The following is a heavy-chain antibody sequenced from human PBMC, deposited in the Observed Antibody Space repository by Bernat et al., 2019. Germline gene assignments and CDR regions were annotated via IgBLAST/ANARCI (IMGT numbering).Heavy chain of an antibody. Sequence: QVQLQQWGAGLLKPSETLSLTCAVYGGSFSGYYWSWIRQPPGKGLEWIGEINHSGSTNYNPSLKSRVTISVDTSKNQSSLKLSSVTAADTAVYYCARGKVAARPGQWGYWGQGTLVTVSS. CDR3: ARGKVAARPGQWGY. CDR1: GGSFSGYY. V-gene: IGHV4-34*01. CDR2: INHSGST. D-gene: IGHD6-6*01. J-gene: IGHJ4*02.